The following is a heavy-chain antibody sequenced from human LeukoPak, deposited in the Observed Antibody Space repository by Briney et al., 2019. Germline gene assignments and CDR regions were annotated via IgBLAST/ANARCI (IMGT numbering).Heavy chain of an antibody. CDR2: INQGGSEK. CDR1: GLTFRSYW. D-gene: IGHD5-24*01. J-gene: IGHJ4*02. CDR3: ARERDGRFFDY. V-gene: IGHV3-7*01. Sequence: GGSLRLSCAVSGLTFRSYWMSWVRQAPGKGLEWVANINQGGSEKYFVDSVKGRFTISRDNAKNSLHLQMDTLGADDTAVYYCARERDGRFFDYWGQGTLVTVSS.